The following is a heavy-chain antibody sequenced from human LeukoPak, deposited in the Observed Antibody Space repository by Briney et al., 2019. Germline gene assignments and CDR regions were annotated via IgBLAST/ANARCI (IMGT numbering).Heavy chain of an antibody. D-gene: IGHD6-13*01. J-gene: IGHJ4*02. V-gene: IGHV4-61*02. CDR2: IYASGST. CDR1: GGPRSSGSYY. CDR3: ASSQAGDFDY. Sequence: SETLSLTCTVSGGPRSSGSYYWSWIRQPAGKGLEWIGRIYASGSTNYNPSLRSRVTISVDTSKNQFSLKLRSVTAADTAVYYCASSQAGDFDYWGQGTLVTVSS.